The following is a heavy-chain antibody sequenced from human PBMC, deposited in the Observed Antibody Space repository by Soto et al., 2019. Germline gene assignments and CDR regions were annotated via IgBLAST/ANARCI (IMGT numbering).Heavy chain of an antibody. CDR1: GGSISSGGYY. Sequence: QVQLQESGPGLVKPSQTLSLTCTVSGGSISSGGYYWSWIRQHPGKGLEWIGYIYYSGSTYYNPSLKSRVTISVDTSKNQFSLKLSSVTAADTAVYYCARDRRGGDYVRFFDYWGQGTLVTVSS. D-gene: IGHD4-17*01. J-gene: IGHJ4*02. V-gene: IGHV4-31*03. CDR3: ARDRRGGDYVRFFDY. CDR2: IYYSGST.